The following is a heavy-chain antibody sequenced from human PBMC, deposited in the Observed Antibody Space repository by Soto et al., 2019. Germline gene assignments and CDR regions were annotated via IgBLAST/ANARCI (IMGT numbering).Heavy chain of an antibody. CDR2: ISSDGGKT. Sequence: EVQLGESGGGLVQPGGSLRLSCAASGFTISNFAINWVRQAPGKGLEYVSGISSDGGKTYHANSVQGRFIISRDNSKNMVYLQMGSLRTEDMAVYYCTRGRQFGESQGTYYFDYWGQGTLVTVSS. D-gene: IGHD3-10*01. CDR3: TRGRQFGESQGTYYFDY. CDR1: GFTISNFA. J-gene: IGHJ4*02. V-gene: IGHV3-64*01.